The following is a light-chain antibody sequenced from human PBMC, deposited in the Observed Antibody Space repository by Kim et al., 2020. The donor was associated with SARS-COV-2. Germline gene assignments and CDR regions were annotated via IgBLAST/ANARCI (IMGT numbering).Light chain of an antibody. Sequence: EIVMTQSPATLSVSPGERATLSRRASQSVSSNLAWYQQKPGQAPRLLIYGASTRATGIPARFSGSGSGTEFTLTISSLQSEDFAVYYCQQYNNWLPTFGQGTKVDIK. J-gene: IGKJ1*01. V-gene: IGKV3-15*01. CDR2: GAS. CDR1: QSVSSN. CDR3: QQYNNWLPT.